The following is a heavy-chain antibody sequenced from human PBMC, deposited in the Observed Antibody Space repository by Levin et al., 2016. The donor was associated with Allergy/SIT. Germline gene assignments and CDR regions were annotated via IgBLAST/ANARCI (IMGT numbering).Heavy chain of an antibody. CDR2: INHSGST. D-gene: IGHD5-18*01. CDR1: GGSFSGYY. V-gene: IGHV4-34*01. Sequence: SETLSLTCAVYGGSFSGYYWSWIRQPPGKGLEWIGEINHSGSTNYNPSLKSRVTISVDTSKNQFSLKLSSVTAADTAVYYCAREGCSYGPFLKKGYYYYMDVWGKGTTVTVSS. J-gene: IGHJ6*03. CDR3: AREGCSYGPFLKKGYYYYMDV.